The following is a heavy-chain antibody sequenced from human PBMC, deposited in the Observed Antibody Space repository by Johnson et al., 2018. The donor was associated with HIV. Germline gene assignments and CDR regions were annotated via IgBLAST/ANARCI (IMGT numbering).Heavy chain of an antibody. J-gene: IGHJ3*02. Sequence: QVQLVESGGGLMQPGGSLRLYCAASGFTFSSYAMHWVRQAPGKGLEYVSAISSNGGSTYYADSVKGRFTISSDNSKNTLYLQMNSLRAEDTAVYYCAGKEAIDEAFDIWGQGTMVTVSS. CDR2: ISSNGGST. V-gene: IGHV3-64*04. CDR3: AGKEAIDEAFDI. D-gene: IGHD2-2*01. CDR1: GFTFSSYA.